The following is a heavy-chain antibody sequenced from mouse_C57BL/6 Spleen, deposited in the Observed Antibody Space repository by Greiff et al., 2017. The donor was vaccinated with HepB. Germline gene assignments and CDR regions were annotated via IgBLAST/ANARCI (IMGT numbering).Heavy chain of an antibody. Sequence: VQLQQSGAELVRPGTSVKVSCKASGYAFTNYLIEWVKQRPGQGLEWIGVINPGSGGTNYKEKFKGKATLTADKSSSTAYMQLSSLTSEDSAVYFCARRYSNYAMDDWGQVTSVTVSS. CDR2: INPGSGGT. CDR3: ARRYSNYAMDD. V-gene: IGHV1-54*01. CDR1: GYAFTNYL. D-gene: IGHD2-5*01. J-gene: IGHJ4*01.